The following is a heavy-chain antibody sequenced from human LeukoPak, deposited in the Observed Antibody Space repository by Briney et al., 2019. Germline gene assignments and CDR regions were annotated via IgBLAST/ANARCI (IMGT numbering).Heavy chain of an antibody. CDR2: IKNDGSSA. Sequence: GGSLRLSCATSGFTFGNYWMNWLRQAPGKGLVWVSRIKNDGSSASYAESVKGRFTISRDNARNALYLQMNSLRVDDTAVYYCAKSDWFDPWGRGILVTVS. J-gene: IGHJ5*02. CDR1: GFTFGNYW. V-gene: IGHV3-74*01. CDR3: AKSDWFDP.